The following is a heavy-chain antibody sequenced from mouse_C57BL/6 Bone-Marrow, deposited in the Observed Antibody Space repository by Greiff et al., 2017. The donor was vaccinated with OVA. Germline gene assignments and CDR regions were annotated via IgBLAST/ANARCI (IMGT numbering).Heavy chain of an antibody. Sequence: QVQLQQSGAELVKPGASVKMSCKASGYTFTSYWITWVKQRPGQGLEWIGDIYPGSGSTNYNEKFKSKATLTVDTSSSTAYMQLSSLTSEDSAVYYCARRNTTVVAHWYFDVWGTGTTVTVSS. CDR2: IYPGSGST. CDR3: ARRNTTVVAHWYFDV. CDR1: GYTFTSYW. J-gene: IGHJ1*03. V-gene: IGHV1-55*01. D-gene: IGHD1-1*01.